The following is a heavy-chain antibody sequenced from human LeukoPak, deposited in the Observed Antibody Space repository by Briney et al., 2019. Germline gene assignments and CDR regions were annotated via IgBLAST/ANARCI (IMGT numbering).Heavy chain of an antibody. CDR2: ISGSGGST. V-gene: IGHV3-23*01. CDR1: GFTFSSYA. J-gene: IGHJ4*02. Sequence: GGSLRLSCAASGFTFSSYAMSWVRQAPGKGLEGVSAISGSGGSTYYADSVKGRFTISRDNSKNTLYLQMNSLRAEDTAVYYCAKDPETIPETTSGFDYWGQGTLVTVSS. CDR3: AKDPETIPETTSGFDY. D-gene: IGHD1-7*01.